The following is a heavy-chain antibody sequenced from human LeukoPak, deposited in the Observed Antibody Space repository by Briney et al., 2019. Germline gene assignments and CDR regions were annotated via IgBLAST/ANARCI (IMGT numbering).Heavy chain of an antibody. V-gene: IGHV4-4*02. J-gene: IGHJ6*02. CDR3: ARGIAVADYYYYYGMDV. CDR1: GGSISSSNW. CDR2: IYHSGST. Sequence: SGTLSLTCAVSGGSISSSNWWNWVRQPPGKGLEWIGEIYHSGSTNYNPSLKSRVTISVDKSKNQFPLKLSSVTAADTAVYYCARGIAVADYYYYYGMDVWGQGTTVTVSS. D-gene: IGHD6-19*01.